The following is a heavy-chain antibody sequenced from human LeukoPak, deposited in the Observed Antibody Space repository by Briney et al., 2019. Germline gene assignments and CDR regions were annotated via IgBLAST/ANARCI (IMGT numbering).Heavy chain of an antibody. J-gene: IGHJ4*02. CDR3: AMERFAMAY. Sequence: GGSLRLACAASGFSFRSHWMTWVRQASGKGLEWVANINQDGSEKNYVDSVKGRFTISRDNAKDSLYLQMNSLRAEDTAVYYCAMERFAMAYWGQGTLVTVSS. D-gene: IGHD3-16*01. CDR2: INQDGSEK. CDR1: GFSFRSHW. V-gene: IGHV3-7*04.